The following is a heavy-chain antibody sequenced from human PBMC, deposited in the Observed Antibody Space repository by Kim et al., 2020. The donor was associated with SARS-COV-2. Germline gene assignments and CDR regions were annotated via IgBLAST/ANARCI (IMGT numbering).Heavy chain of an antibody. V-gene: IGHV1-69*13. CDR3: ARFRPYSSGWYWFDP. Sequence: SVKVSCKASGGTFSSYAISWVRQAPGQGLEWMGGIIPIFGTANYAQKFQGRVTITADESTSTAYMELSSLRSEDTAVYYCARFRPYSSGWYWFDPWGQGTLVTVSS. J-gene: IGHJ5*02. CDR1: GGTFSSYA. D-gene: IGHD6-19*01. CDR2: IIPIFGTA.